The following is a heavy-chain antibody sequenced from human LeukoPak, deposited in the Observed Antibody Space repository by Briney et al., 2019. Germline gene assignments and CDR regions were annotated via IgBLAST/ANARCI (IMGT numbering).Heavy chain of an antibody. J-gene: IGHJ4*02. CDR1: GGSISSYY. V-gene: IGHV4-59*01. Sequence: SETLSLTCTVSGGSISSYYWSWIRQPPGKGLGWIGYIYYSGSTNYNPSLKSRVTISVDTSKNQFSLKLSSVTAADTAVYYCARSPVDYSVGRFDYWGQGTLVTVSS. CDR3: ARSPVDYSVGRFDY. D-gene: IGHD5/OR15-5a*01. CDR2: IYYSGST.